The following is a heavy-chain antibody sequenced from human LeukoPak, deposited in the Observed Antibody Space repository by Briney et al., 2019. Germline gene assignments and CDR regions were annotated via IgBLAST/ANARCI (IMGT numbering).Heavy chain of an antibody. V-gene: IGHV3-30*18. CDR1: GFTFSRYG. J-gene: IGHJ6*02. Sequence: GGSLRLSCAASGFTFSRYGMHWVRQAPGRGLEGVSLISYGVTKYDADTVKGRFTISRDNSKNTLYVQMNGLRAEDTAVYYCAKDRGSSSSAYGMDVWGQGTTVTVSS. CDR2: ISYGVTK. CDR3: AKDRGSSSSAYGMDV. D-gene: IGHD1-26*01.